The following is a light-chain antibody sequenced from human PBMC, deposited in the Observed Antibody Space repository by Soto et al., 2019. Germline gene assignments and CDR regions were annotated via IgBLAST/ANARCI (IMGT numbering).Light chain of an antibody. V-gene: IGLV1-40*01. CDR3: QSYDSSLSGSI. Sequence: QSVLTQPPSVSGAPGQRITISCTGTSSNIGAGFDVHWYQQLPGTAPKLFIYDNINRPSGVPDRFSGSKSGTSASLAITGLQAEDEADYYCQSYDSSLSGSIFGGGTQLTVL. J-gene: IGLJ2*01. CDR2: DNI. CDR1: SSNIGAGFD.